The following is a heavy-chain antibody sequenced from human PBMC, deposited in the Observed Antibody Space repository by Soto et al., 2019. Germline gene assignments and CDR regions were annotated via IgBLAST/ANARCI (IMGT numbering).Heavy chain of an antibody. CDR1: DGSLSPNY. D-gene: IGHD2-2*01. CDR2: IYYAGTT. CDR3: ARLGAFYQAMDS. J-gene: IGHJ1*01. Sequence: PSETLSLTCTVSDGSLSPNYWSWIRQPPGKGLEWIGYIYYAGTTTYNPSLRSRVSISLDTSKNEVSLKLTSVTAADTAVYFCARLGAFYQAMDSWGQGTLVTVSS. V-gene: IGHV4-59*08.